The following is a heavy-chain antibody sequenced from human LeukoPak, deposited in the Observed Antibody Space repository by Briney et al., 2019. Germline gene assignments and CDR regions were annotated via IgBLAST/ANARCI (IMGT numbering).Heavy chain of an antibody. J-gene: IGHJ3*02. V-gene: IGHV4-59*08. Sequence: PSETLSLTCTVSGGSINSYYWSWIRQPPGKGLEWIGYIYYSGSTNYNPSLKSRVTISVDTSKNQFSLKLSSVTAADTAVYYCARHNSPEYSYFDIWGQGTMVTVSS. CDR2: IYYSGST. CDR3: ARHNSPEYSYFDI. CDR1: GGSINSYY. D-gene: IGHD4-23*01.